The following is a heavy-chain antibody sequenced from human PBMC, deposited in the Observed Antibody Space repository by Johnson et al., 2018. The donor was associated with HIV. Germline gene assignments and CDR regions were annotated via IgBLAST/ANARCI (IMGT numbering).Heavy chain of an antibody. CDR2: ISGSGGST. J-gene: IGHJ3*02. CDR3: AKDRMYDYGDYGGAFDI. V-gene: IGHV3-23*04. Sequence: VQLVESGGGLVQPGGSLRLSCAASGFTFSSYAMTWVRQAPGKGLEWVSAISGSGGSTYYADSVKGRFTISRDNSKNTLYLQMNSLTAEDTAVYYCAKDRMYDYGDYGGAFDIWGQGTMVTVSS. CDR1: GFTFSSYA. D-gene: IGHD4-17*01.